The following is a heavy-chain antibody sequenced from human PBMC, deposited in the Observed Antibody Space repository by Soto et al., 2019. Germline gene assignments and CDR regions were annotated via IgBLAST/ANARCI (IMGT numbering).Heavy chain of an antibody. V-gene: IGHV4-39*01. CDR3: ARLSLSSGWYPFDY. D-gene: IGHD6-19*01. CDR1: GAPISSGDYY. Sequence: SETLSLTCKVSGAPISSGDYYWSWVRQPPGKGLEWIGSIYYSGSTYYNPSLKSRVTISVDTSKNQFSLKLSSVTAADTAVYYCARLSLSSGWYPFDYWGQGTLVTVSS. J-gene: IGHJ4*02. CDR2: IYYSGST.